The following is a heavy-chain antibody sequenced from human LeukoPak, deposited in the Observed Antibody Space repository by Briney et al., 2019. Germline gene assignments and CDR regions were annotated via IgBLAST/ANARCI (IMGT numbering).Heavy chain of an antibody. Sequence: GGSLRLSCAVSGITLSNYGMSWVRQAPGKWLEWVAGLSGSGGGTNYADSVQGRFTISRDNPKNTLYLQMNSLRAEDTAVYFCAKRDVVIRVFLVGFHKEAYYFDSWGQGALVTVSS. CDR2: LSGSGGGT. CDR1: GITLSNYG. D-gene: IGHD2-21*01. J-gene: IGHJ4*02. CDR3: AKRDVVIRVFLVGFHKEAYYFDS. V-gene: IGHV3-23*01.